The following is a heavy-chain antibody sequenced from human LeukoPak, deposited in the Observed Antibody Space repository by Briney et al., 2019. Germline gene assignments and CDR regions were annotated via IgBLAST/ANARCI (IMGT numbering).Heavy chain of an antibody. D-gene: IGHD3-3*01. CDR2: IKSKTDGGTT. CDR1: GFTFSSYG. CDR3: TTRVPSPTYDFWSGYSDY. Sequence: GGSLRLSCAASGFTFSSYGMHWIRQAPGKGLEWVGRIKSKTDGGTTDYAAPVKGRFTISRDDSKNTLYLQMNSLKTEDTAVYYCTTRVPSPTYDFWSGYSDYWGQGTLVTVSS. J-gene: IGHJ4*02. V-gene: IGHV3-15*01.